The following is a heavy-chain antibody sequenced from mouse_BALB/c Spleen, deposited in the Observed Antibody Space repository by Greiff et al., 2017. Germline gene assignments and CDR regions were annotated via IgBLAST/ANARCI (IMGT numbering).Heavy chain of an antibody. V-gene: IGHV1-5*01. Sequence: VQLQQSGTVLARPGASVKMSCKASGYTFTSYWMHWVKQRPGQGLEWIGAIYPGNSDTSYNQKFKGKAKLTADTSTSTAYMELSSLTNEDSAVYYCTRDGYYGLAYWGQGTLVTVSS. CDR1: GYTFTSYW. J-gene: IGHJ3*01. CDR3: TRDGYYGLAY. D-gene: IGHD2-3*01. CDR2: IYPGNSDT.